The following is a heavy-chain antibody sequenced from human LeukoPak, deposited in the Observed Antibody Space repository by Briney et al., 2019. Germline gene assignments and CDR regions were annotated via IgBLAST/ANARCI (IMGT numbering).Heavy chain of an antibody. CDR3: ARGFGELPTAY. V-gene: IGHV1-69*13. J-gene: IGHJ4*02. CDR2: VLPIFRIT. CDR1: GGSFSSYG. D-gene: IGHD3-10*01. Sequence: GASVKVSCKASGGSFSSYGISWVRQAPGQGLEWMGGVLPIFRITNYAQRFQGRVTITADESRSTAYMELSSLTSDDTAVYYCARGFGELPTAYWGQGTLVTVSS.